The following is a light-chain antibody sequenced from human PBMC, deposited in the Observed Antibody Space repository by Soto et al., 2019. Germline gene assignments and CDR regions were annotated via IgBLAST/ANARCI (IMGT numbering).Light chain of an antibody. CDR3: CSYTDSRTHI. V-gene: IGLV2-14*01. CDR1: SSDVGGYNY. J-gene: IGLJ1*01. Sequence: QSELNQPASVSGSPGQSITISCTGTSSDVGGYNYVSWYQQHPGKAPKLIIFEVSYRPSGISNRFSASKSGDTASLTISGLQADDEADYYCCSYTDSRTHIFGSGTKVTVL. CDR2: EVS.